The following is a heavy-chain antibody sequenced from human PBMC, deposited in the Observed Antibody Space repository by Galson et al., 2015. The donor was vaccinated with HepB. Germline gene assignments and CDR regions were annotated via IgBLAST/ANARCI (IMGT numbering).Heavy chain of an antibody. Sequence: SLRLSCAASGFTFSSYSMNWVRQAPGKGLEWVSSISSSSSYIYYADSVKGRFTISRDNAKNSLYLQMNSLRAEDTAVYYCARASDYIWGDVHGYWGQGTLVTVSS. D-gene: IGHD3-16*01. V-gene: IGHV3-21*01. J-gene: IGHJ4*02. CDR1: GFTFSSYS. CDR2: ISSSSSYI. CDR3: ARASDYIWGDVHGY.